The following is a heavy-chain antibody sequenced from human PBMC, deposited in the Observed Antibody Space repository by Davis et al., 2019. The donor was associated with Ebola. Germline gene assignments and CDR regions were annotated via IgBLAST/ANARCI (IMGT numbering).Heavy chain of an antibody. Sequence: MPSETLSLTCTVPGGSISSSSYYWGWIRQPPGKGLEWIGSIYYSGSTYYNPSLKSRVTISVDTSKNQFSLKLSSVTAADTAVYYCARDGSGTGYYYYYGMDVWGQGTTVTVSS. CDR1: GGSISSSSYY. CDR3: ARDGSGTGYYYYYGMDV. CDR2: IYYSGST. D-gene: IGHD3-10*01. J-gene: IGHJ6*02. V-gene: IGHV4-39*07.